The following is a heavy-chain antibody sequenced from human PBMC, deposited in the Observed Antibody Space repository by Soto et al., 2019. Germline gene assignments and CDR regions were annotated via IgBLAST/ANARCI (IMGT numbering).Heavy chain of an antibody. V-gene: IGHV3-66*01. CDR1: GFTDSSNY. CDR3: ARGYCTGSTCWDV. CDR2: IYTGGST. D-gene: IGHD2-8*02. J-gene: IGHJ6*04. Sequence: EVQLVESGGTLIQPGGSLRLSCAVSGFTDSSNYMTWVRQAPGKGLEWVSVIYTGGSTYYADSVKGRFTISRDNSRNTVNLQMNNLRAEDTAVYYCARGYCTGSTCWDVWGKGTTVPVSS.